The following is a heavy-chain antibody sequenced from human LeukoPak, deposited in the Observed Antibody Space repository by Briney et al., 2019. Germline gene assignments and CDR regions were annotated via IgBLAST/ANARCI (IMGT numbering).Heavy chain of an antibody. CDR1: GGSISSGGYY. V-gene: IGHV4-30-2*01. CDR3: ARAANDFWSGYGVVNAFDI. Sequence: PSQTLSLTCTVSGGSISSGGYYWSWIRQPPGKGLEWIGYIYHSGSTYYNPSLKSRVTISVDRSKNQFSLELSSVTAADTAVYYCARAANDFWSGYGVVNAFDIWGQGTMVTVSS. D-gene: IGHD3-3*01. J-gene: IGHJ3*02. CDR2: IYHSGST.